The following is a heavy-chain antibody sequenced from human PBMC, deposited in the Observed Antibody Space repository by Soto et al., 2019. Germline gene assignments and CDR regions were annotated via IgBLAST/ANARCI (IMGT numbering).Heavy chain of an antibody. CDR2: INPNSGGT. CDR1: GYTFTGYY. Sequence: QVQLVQSGAEVKKPGASVKVSCKASGYTFTGYYMHWVRQAPGQGLEWMGWINPNSGGTNYAQKFQGWVTMTRDTSISTAYMELSRLRSDDTAVYYCATEYCSGGSCYTALDYWGQGTLVTVSS. V-gene: IGHV1-2*04. J-gene: IGHJ4*02. D-gene: IGHD2-15*01. CDR3: ATEYCSGGSCYTALDY.